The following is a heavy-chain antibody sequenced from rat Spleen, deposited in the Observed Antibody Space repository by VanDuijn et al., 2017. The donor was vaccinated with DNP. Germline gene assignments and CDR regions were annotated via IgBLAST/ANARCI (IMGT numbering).Heavy chain of an antibody. D-gene: IGHD1-12*01. Sequence: EVQLVESGGGLVQPGRSLKLSCAASGFTFSDYYMAWVRQAPTKGLELVAYISYAGGSTYHGDSVKGRFTISRDNAESTLYLQMNSLRSEDMATYYCSTLNFYASLSEYFDYWGQGVMVTVSS. CDR2: ISYAGGST. V-gene: IGHV5-20*01. J-gene: IGHJ2*01. CDR1: GFTFSDYY. CDR3: STLNFYASLSEYFDY.